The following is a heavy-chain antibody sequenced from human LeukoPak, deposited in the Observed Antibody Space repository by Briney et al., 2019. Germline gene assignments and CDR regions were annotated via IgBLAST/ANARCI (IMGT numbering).Heavy chain of an antibody. D-gene: IGHD2-2*01. CDR1: GFTFSSYA. V-gene: IGHV3-23*01. Sequence: GGSLRLSCAASGFTFSSYAMSWVRQAPGKGLEWVSAISGSGGSTYYADSVKGRFTISRDNSKNTLYLQMTSLRAEDTAVYYCARAPGAYCSSASCWGQGTLVTVSS. J-gene: IGHJ4*02. CDR3: ARAPGAYCSSASC. CDR2: ISGSGGST.